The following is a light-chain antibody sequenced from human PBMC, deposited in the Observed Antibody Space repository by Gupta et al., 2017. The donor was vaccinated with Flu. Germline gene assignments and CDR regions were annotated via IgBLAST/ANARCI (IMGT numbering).Light chain of an antibody. J-gene: IGLJ3*02. CDR3: AAWDDSLSGPV. CDR1: SSNIGSNY. V-gene: IGLV1-47*01. CDR2: RNN. Sequence: QYVMPQPPSASGTPGQRVTIHCSGSSSNIGSNYVYWYQQLPGTAPKLLIYRNNQRPSGVPDRFSGSKSGTSASLAISGLRSEDEADYYCAAWDDSLSGPVFGGGTKLTVL.